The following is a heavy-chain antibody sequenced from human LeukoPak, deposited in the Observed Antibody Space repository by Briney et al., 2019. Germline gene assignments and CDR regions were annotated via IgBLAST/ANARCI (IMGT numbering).Heavy chain of an antibody. CDR2: ISYDGSNK. J-gene: IGHJ4*02. CDR1: GFTLSSYG. V-gene: IGHV3-30*18. CDR3: AKSTTVAVVLDY. Sequence: GGSLRLSCAASGFTLSSYGMHWVRQAPGKGLEWVAVISYDGSNKYYADSVKGRFTISRDNSKNTLYLQMNSLRAEDTAVYYCAKSTTVAVVLDYWGQGTLVTVSS. D-gene: IGHD4-23*01.